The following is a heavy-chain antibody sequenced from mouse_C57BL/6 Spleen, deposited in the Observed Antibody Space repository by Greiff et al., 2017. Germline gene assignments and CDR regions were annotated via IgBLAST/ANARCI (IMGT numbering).Heavy chain of an antibody. D-gene: IGHD3-2*02. CDR1: GFTFSSYA. CDR3: AREAQAFAY. Sequence: EVQLVESGGGLVKPGGSLKLSCAASGFTFSSYAMSWVRQTPEKRLEWVATISDGGSYTYYPDNVKGRFTISRDNAKNNLYLQMSHLKSEDTAMYYCAREAQAFAYWGQGTLVTVSA. V-gene: IGHV5-4*01. CDR2: ISDGGSYT. J-gene: IGHJ3*01.